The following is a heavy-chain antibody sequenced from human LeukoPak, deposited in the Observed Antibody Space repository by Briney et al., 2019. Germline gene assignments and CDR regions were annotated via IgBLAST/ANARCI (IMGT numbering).Heavy chain of an antibody. J-gene: IGHJ6*02. V-gene: IGHV1-46*01. Sequence: ASVTVSCTASGYTFTSYYMHWVRQAPGQGLEWMGIINPSGGSTSYAQKFQGRVTMTRDTSTSTVYMELSSLRSEDTAVYYCARDSVSVEEVGYYYGMDVWGQGTTVTVSS. CDR2: INPSGGST. D-gene: IGHD2-15*01. CDR1: GYTFTSYY. CDR3: ARDSVSVEEVGYYYGMDV.